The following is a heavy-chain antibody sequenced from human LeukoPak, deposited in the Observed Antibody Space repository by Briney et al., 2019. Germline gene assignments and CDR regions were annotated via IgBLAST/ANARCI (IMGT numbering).Heavy chain of an antibody. V-gene: IGHV1-2*02. J-gene: IGHJ4*02. Sequence: ASVKVSCKASGYTFTGYYMHWVRQAPGQGLEWMGWINPNSGGTNYAQKLQGRVTMTRDTSISTAYMELSRLRSDDTAVYYCARDYDSSGSNYFDYWGQGTLVTVSS. D-gene: IGHD3-22*01. CDR1: GYTFTGYY. CDR3: ARDYDSSGSNYFDY. CDR2: INPNSGGT.